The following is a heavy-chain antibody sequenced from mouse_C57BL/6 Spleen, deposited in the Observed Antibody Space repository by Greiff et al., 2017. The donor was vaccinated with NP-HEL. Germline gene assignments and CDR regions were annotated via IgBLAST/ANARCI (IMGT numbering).Heavy chain of an antibody. CDR3: ARTLTAQTGFAY. CDR1: GYTFTSYW. Sequence: QVQLQQSGAELVKPGASVKLSCKASGYTFTSYWMQWVKQRPGQGLEWIGEIDPSDSYTNYNQKFKGKATLTVDTSSSTAYMQPSSLTSEDSAVYYCARTLTAQTGFAYWGQGTLVTVSA. CDR2: IDPSDSYT. J-gene: IGHJ3*01. V-gene: IGHV1-50*01. D-gene: IGHD3-2*02.